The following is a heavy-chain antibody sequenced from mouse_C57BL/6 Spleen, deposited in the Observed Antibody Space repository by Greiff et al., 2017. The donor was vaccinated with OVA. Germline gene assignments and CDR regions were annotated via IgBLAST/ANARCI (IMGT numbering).Heavy chain of an antibody. D-gene: IGHD2-3*01. CDR3: AREGGYDGYPY. Sequence: EVKVVESGGGLVKPGGSLKLSCAASGFTFSSYAMSWVRQTPEKRLEWVATISDGGSYTYYPDNVKGRFTISRDNAKNNLYLQMSHLKSEDTAMYYCAREGGYDGYPYWGQGTLVTVSA. V-gene: IGHV5-4*01. CDR2: ISDGGSYT. CDR1: GFTFSSYA. J-gene: IGHJ3*01.